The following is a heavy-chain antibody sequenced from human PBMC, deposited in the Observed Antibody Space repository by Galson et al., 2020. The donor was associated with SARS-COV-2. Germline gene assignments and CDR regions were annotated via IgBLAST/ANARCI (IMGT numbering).Heavy chain of an antibody. Sequence: GGSLRLSCAASGFTFSSYWIHWVRQAPGKELEWVANIKQDGSEKYYVDSVKGRFTISRDNAKNSLYLQMNSLRAEDTAVYYCARDYDMLTAYYYYGMDVWGQGTTVTVSS. V-gene: IGHV3-7*01. J-gene: IGHJ6*02. CDR3: ARDYDMLTAYYYYGMDV. CDR1: GFTFSSYW. CDR2: IKQDGSEK. D-gene: IGHD3-9*01.